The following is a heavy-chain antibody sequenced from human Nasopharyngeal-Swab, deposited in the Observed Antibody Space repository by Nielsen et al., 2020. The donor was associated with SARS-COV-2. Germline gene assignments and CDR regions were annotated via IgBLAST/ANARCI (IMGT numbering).Heavy chain of an antibody. J-gene: IGHJ6*03. CDR2: IDPSDSYT. CDR1: GYSFTSYW. CDR3: ARRAYCSGGSCYSPYYYYMDV. Sequence: KVSCKGSGYSFTSYWISWVRQMPGKGLEWMGRIDPSDSYTNYSPSFQGHVTISADKSISTAYLQWSSLKASDTAIYYCARRAYCSGGSCYSPYYYYMDVWGKGTTVTVSS. D-gene: IGHD2-15*01. V-gene: IGHV5-10-1*01.